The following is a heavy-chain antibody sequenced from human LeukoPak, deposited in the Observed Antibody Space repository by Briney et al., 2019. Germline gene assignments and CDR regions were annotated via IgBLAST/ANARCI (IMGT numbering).Heavy chain of an antibody. CDR3: ARGGSDAVAYNWFDP. CDR2: IYYSGST. D-gene: IGHD6-19*01. CDR1: GGSISSSSYY. Sequence: SSETLSLTCTVSGGSISSSSYYWGWIRQPPGKGLEWIGSIYYSGSTYYNPSLKSRVTISVDTSKNQFSLKLSSVTAADTAVYYCARGGSDAVAYNWFDPWGQGTLVTVSS. V-gene: IGHV4-39*01. J-gene: IGHJ5*02.